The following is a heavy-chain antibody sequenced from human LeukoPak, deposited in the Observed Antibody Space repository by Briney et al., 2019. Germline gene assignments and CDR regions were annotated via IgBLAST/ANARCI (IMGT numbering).Heavy chain of an antibody. CDR3: ARDQGGATSDP. CDR1: GYTFTNYG. Sequence: ASVKVSCKASGYTFTNYGISWVRQAPGQGLEWMGWISAYNGNTHYAQNLQGRVTMTTDTSTSTAYMELRTLRSDDTAVYYCARDQGGATSDPWGQGTLVTVSS. V-gene: IGHV1-18*01. J-gene: IGHJ5*02. D-gene: IGHD1-26*01. CDR2: ISAYNGNT.